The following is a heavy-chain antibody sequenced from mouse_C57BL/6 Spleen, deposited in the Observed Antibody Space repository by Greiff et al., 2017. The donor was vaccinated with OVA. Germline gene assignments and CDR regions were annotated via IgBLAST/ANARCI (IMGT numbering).Heavy chain of an antibody. Sequence: EVQLQQSGPELVKPGASVKISCKASGYTFTDYYMNWVKQSHGKSLEWIGDINPNNGGTSYNQKFKGKATLTVDKSSSTAYMELRSLTSEDSAVYYCARDSNYRFDYWGQGTTLTVSS. CDR3: ARDSNYRFDY. D-gene: IGHD2-5*01. CDR1: GYTFTDYY. J-gene: IGHJ2*01. V-gene: IGHV1-26*01. CDR2: INPNNGGT.